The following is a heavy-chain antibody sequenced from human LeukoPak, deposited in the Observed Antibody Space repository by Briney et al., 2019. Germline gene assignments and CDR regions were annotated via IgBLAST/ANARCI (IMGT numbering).Heavy chain of an antibody. Sequence: RPSETLSLTCAVSGGSIGSSNWWSWVRQPPGKGLEWIGEIYHSGSTNYNPSLKSRVTISVDRSKNQFSLKLSSVTAADTAVYYCARAYCGGDCYSPPDYWGQGTLVTVSS. CDR2: IYHSGST. CDR3: ARAYCGGDCYSPPDY. D-gene: IGHD2-21*02. J-gene: IGHJ4*02. CDR1: GGSIGSSNW. V-gene: IGHV4-4*02.